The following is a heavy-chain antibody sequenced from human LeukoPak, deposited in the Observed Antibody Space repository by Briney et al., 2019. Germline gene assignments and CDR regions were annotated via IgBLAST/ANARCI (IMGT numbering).Heavy chain of an antibody. Sequence: GASVKVSCKASGYTFINYGVTWVRQAPGQGLEWMGWINTNTGNPTYAQGFTGRFVFSLDTSVSTAYLQISSLKAEDTAVYYCARDIRPIFGVPQAIDYWGQGTLVTVSS. J-gene: IGHJ4*02. D-gene: IGHD3-3*01. CDR2: INTNTGNP. V-gene: IGHV7-4-1*02. CDR1: GYTFINYG. CDR3: ARDIRPIFGVPQAIDY.